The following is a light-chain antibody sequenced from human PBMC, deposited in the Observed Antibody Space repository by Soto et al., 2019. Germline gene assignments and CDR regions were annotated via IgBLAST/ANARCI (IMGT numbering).Light chain of an antibody. CDR3: QQLNTYPIT. Sequence: DIQMTQSPSSLSASFGDRVTITCRASQSISTYLHWYQQKPGKAPNLLIYPASTLQSGVPSRFRGSGSGTDFTLTISSLPSEDFETYYCQQLNTYPITFGQGTRLEIK. CDR2: PAS. V-gene: IGKV1-9*01. CDR1: QSISTY. J-gene: IGKJ5*01.